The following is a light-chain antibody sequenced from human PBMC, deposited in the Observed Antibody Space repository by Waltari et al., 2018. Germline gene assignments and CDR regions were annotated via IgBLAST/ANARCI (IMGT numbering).Light chain of an antibody. CDR2: DVS. V-gene: IGLV2-14*03. CDR3: SSYTSSSTRVV. CDR1: RSDVGGYNF. J-gene: IGLJ2*01. Sequence: SALTQPSSVSGSPGQSITISCTGTRSDVGGYNFVSWYQQHPGKAPKLMIYDVSNRPSGVSNRFPGSKSGNTASLTISGLQAEDEADYYCSSYTSSSTRVVFGGGTKLTVL.